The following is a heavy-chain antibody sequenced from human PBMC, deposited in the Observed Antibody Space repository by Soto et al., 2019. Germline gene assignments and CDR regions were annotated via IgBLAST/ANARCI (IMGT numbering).Heavy chain of an antibody. CDR1: GGSFSGHY. D-gene: IGHD6-13*01. V-gene: IGHV4-34*01. CDR3: ARGVPGYSSSWYAY. J-gene: IGHJ4*02. CDR2: INQGGTT. Sequence: QVQLQQWGAGLLKPSETLSLTCAVYGGSFSGHYWSWIHQPPGKGLEWIGEINQGGTTNYNPSLKSRVTISVDTSKNQFSLKLSSVTAADTAVYYCARGVPGYSSSWYAYWGQGTLVTVSS.